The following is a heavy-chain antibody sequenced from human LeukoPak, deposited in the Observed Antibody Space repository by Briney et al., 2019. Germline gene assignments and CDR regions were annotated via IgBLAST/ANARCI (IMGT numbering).Heavy chain of an antibody. D-gene: IGHD7-27*01. CDR3: ARDKVTGASYFDY. V-gene: IGHV3-7*01. Sequence: GGSLRLSCAASGFTFSNYWMSWVRQAPGEGPEWVANIKQDGGEKYYLDSVKGRFTISRDNAENLLYLQMNSLRGENTAVYYCARDKVTGASYFDYWGQGTLVTVSS. CDR1: GFTFSNYW. J-gene: IGHJ4*02. CDR2: IKQDGGEK.